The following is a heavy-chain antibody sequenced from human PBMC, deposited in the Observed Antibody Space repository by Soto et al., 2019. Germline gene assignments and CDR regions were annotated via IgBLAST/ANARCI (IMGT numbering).Heavy chain of an antibody. Sequence: QVQLVQSGAEVKKPGASVKVSCKASGYTFTSYYMHWVRQAPGQGLEWMGIINPSGGSTSYAQKFKGRVTMTRDTSTSTVYRELSSLRSKDTAVYYCARDLAREDYYYGMDVWGQGTTVTVSS. CDR1: GYTFTSYY. V-gene: IGHV1-46*01. CDR3: ARDLAREDYYYGMDV. J-gene: IGHJ6*02. CDR2: INPSGGST.